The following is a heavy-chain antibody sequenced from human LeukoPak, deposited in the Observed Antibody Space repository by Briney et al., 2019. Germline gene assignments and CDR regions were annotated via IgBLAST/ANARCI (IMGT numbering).Heavy chain of an antibody. Sequence: PGGSLRLSCAASGFTFSDYYMSWIRQAPGKGLEWVSYISSSGSTIYYADSVKGRFTISRDNAKNSLYLQMNSLRAEDTAVYYCARDSGENCDILTGPAPFDYWGQGTLVTVSS. CDR2: ISSSGSTI. CDR3: ARDSGENCDILTGPAPFDY. J-gene: IGHJ4*02. D-gene: IGHD3-9*01. V-gene: IGHV3-11*01. CDR1: GFTFSDYY.